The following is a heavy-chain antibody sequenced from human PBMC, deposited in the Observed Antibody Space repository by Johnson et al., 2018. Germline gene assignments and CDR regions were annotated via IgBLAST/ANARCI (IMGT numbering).Heavy chain of an antibody. CDR3: TRDLLGYCTNGVCYAPSRYYYYMDV. J-gene: IGHJ6*03. D-gene: IGHD2-8*01. Sequence: VQLQESGGGLVQPGGSLRLSCVASGFTFSRYWMHWVRQGPGKGLVWVSRINSDGSSTTYAESVKDRFPISRDNSKNTLYLQLNSLKTEDTAVYYGTRDLLGYCTNGVCYAPSRYYYYMDVWGKGTTVTVSS. V-gene: IGHV3-74*01. CDR1: GFTFSRYW. CDR2: INSDGSST.